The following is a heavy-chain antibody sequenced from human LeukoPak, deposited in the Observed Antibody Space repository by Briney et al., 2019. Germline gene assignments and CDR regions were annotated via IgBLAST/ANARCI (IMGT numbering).Heavy chain of an antibody. CDR1: GFTVSSGH. V-gene: IGHV3-53*01. CDR2: FYRGGNT. D-gene: IGHD2-15*01. J-gene: IGHJ3*01. CDR3: ASSKSATYDGLDL. Sequence: PGGSLRLSCAVSGFTVSSGHMHWVRQAPGQGLEWVATFYRGGNTYHADSVKGRLTVSRDNLKNTVSLQIDSLRAEDTPVYYCASSKSATYDGLDLWGQGTRVTVSS.